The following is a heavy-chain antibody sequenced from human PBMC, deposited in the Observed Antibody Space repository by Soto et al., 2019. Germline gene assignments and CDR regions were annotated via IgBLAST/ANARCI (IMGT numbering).Heavy chain of an antibody. CDR3: ARDTAMTGAARYDY. CDR2: IYYRGNT. V-gene: IGHV4-31*03. J-gene: IGHJ4*02. Sequence: QVQLQESGPGLVKTSQTLTLTCTVSGASVDSGGDYWTWIRQRPGKGLEWVGYIYYRGNTFYNPSLKSRLTISLDTSKNQFSLKLTSVTAADTAVYSCARDTAMTGAARYDYWGQGTLVTVSS. D-gene: IGHD6-25*01. CDR1: GASVDSGGDY.